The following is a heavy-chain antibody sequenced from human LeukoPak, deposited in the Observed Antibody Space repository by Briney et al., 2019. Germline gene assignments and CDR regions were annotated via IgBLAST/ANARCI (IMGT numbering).Heavy chain of an antibody. J-gene: IGHJ5*02. CDR2: ISSNGDSS. D-gene: IGHD2-8*02. V-gene: IGHV3-64*01. CDR1: GFTFSSYA. CDR3: ARDHTGWFDP. Sequence: GGSLRLSCAASGFTFSSYAMHWVRQAPGKGLEYVSAISSNGDSSYYANSVRGRFTISRDNSKNTLYLQMGSLRAEDMAVYYCARDHTGWFDPWGQGTLVTVSS.